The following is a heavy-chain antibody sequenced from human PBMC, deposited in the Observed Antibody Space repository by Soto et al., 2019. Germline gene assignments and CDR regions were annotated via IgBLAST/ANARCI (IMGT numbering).Heavy chain of an antibody. CDR2: IKSKTDGGKT. Sequence: EVQLVESGGGLVKPGESLGLSCAASGFSFSDAWMNWVRQAPGKGLEWVGRIKSKTDGGKTDYAAPVNGRFSISRDDSKNTLYLQMSSLKTDDTAVYYCTRGRLSGHYTDYWGRGTLVTVSS. CDR3: TRGRLSGHYTDY. CDR1: GFSFSDAW. J-gene: IGHJ4*02. V-gene: IGHV3-15*07. D-gene: IGHD5-12*01.